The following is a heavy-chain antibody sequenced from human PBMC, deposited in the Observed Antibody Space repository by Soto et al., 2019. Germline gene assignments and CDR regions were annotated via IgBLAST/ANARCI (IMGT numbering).Heavy chain of an antibody. CDR3: AVGIQAPHRITYDDSGLPDY. Sequence: QVQLVQSGAEVKKPGASVKVSCKASGYTFTSYGISWVRQAPGQGLEWMGWISAYNGNTNYAQKLQGRVTMTTDTSTSTAYMELRSLRSDDTAVYYCAVGIQAPHRITYDDSGLPDYWGQGTLVTVSS. V-gene: IGHV1-18*04. CDR2: ISAYNGNT. CDR1: GYTFTSYG. J-gene: IGHJ4*02. D-gene: IGHD5-18*01.